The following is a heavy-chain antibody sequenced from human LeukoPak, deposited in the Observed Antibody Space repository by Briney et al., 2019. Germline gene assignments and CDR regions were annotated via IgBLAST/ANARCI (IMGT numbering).Heavy chain of an antibody. CDR1: GGSVSSSY. J-gene: IGHJ4*02. CDR3: ARENSGSYREFDY. CDR2: IHSSSST. V-gene: IGHV4-4*07. D-gene: IGHD1-26*01. Sequence: SETLSLTCTVSGGSVSSSYWSWIRQPAGMRLEWIGRIHSSSSTNYNPSLKSRVTMSLDTSKNQFSLKLSSVTAADTAVFYCARENSGSYREFDYWGQGTLVTVSS.